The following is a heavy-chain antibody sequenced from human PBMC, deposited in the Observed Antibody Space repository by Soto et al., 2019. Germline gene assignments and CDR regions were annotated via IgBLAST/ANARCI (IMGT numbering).Heavy chain of an antibody. CDR2: IYYSGTT. D-gene: IGHD2-21*01. J-gene: IGHJ6*02. Sequence: QVQLQESGPGLVKPSQTLSLTCTVSGGSISSGGYYWYWIRQHPGKGLEWIGYIYYSGTTYYNPSLKRRVTISVDTSKNQFSLKLSSVTAADTAVYYCAASCVACGGFNYFGMDVLGQGTTVTVAS. CDR1: GGSISSGGYY. CDR3: AASCVACGGFNYFGMDV. V-gene: IGHV4-31*03.